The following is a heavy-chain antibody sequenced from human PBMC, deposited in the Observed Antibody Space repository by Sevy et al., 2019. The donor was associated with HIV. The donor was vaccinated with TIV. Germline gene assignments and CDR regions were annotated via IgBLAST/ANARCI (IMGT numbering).Heavy chain of an antibody. D-gene: IGHD3-22*01. CDR2: FDPEVGET. J-gene: IGHJ4*02. CDR1: GYTLTELS. V-gene: IGHV1-24*01. Sequence: ASVKVSCKVSGYTLTELSMHWVRQAPGKGLEWMGGFDPEVGETIYAQKFQGRVTMTEDTSTATAYMELSSLRSEDTAVYYCATSARKYYYDSSGYSYFDYWGQGTLVTVSS. CDR3: ATSARKYYYDSSGYSYFDY.